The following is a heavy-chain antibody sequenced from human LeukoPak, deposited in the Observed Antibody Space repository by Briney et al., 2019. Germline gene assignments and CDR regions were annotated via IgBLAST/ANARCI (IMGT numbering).Heavy chain of an antibody. CDR3: ASASDPDGSGSKFYFAY. D-gene: IGHD3-10*01. CDR1: GFNFGDFG. V-gene: IGHV3-49*04. CDR2: IRNRVHGGTT. J-gene: IGHJ4*02. Sequence: GGSLRLSCIGSGFNFGDFGMSWVRQAPGKGLECIGFIRNRVHGGTTEYAASVRGRFTISRDDSNSVAYLLMNSLKTEDTARYYCASASDPDGSGSKFYFAYWGQGAVVAVSS.